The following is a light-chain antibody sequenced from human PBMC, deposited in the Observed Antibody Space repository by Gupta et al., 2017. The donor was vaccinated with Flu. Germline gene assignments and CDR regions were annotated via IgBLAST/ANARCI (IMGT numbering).Light chain of an antibody. J-gene: IGKJ3*01. Sequence: IVLTQSPGTLSLSPGERATLSCRASQGVSSNFLAWYQQKPGQAPRLLMSGASYRATGTPDRFSGSGSGTDFTLAINSLEPGDFAVYFCQQFGTIPFTFGHGTRLDIK. CDR2: GAS. CDR3: QQFGTIPFT. V-gene: IGKV3-20*01. CDR1: QGVSSNF.